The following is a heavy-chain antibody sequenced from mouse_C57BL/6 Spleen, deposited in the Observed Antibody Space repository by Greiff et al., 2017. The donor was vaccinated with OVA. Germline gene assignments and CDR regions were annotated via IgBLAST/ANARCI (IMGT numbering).Heavy chain of an antibody. CDR2: IDPSDSYT. D-gene: IGHD2-1*01. Sequence: QVQLQQPGAELVRPGTSVKLSCKASGYTFTSYWMHWVKQRPGQGLEWIGVIDPSDSYTNYNQKFKGKATLTVDTSSSTAYMQLSSLTSEDSAVYYCARCYYGNSIEAYWGQGTLVTVSA. J-gene: IGHJ3*01. CDR1: GYTFTSYW. V-gene: IGHV1-59*01. CDR3: ARCYYGNSIEAY.